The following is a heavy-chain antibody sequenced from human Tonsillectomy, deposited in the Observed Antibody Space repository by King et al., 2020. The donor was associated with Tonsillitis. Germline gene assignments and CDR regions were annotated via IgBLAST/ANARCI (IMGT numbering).Heavy chain of an antibody. CDR2: IIPIFGTA. CDR3: ARVRPGIAPRPENYYYYGMDV. D-gene: IGHD6-6*01. Sequence: EQLVQSGAEVKKPGSSVKVSCKASGGTFSSYAISWVRQAPGQGLEWMGGIIPIFGTANYAQKFQGRVTITADESTSTAYMELSSLRSEDTAVYYCARVRPGIAPRPENYYYYGMDVWGQGTTVTVSS. CDR1: GGTFSSYA. J-gene: IGHJ6*02. V-gene: IGHV1-69*01.